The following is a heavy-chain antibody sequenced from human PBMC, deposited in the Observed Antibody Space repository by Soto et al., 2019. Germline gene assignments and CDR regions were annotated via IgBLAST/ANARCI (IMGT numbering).Heavy chain of an antibody. D-gene: IGHD3-22*01. CDR3: AREPTGVKDAFDI. J-gene: IGHJ3*02. CDR2: LWADGSHE. CDR1: GFTFSIYG. V-gene: IGHV3-33*01. Sequence: QVQLEESGGGVVNPGRSLRLSCAASGFTFSIYGMHWVRQAPGKGLEWVASLWADGSHECYADSVKGRVTVSRDNSKSTVYLQRNSRRDEDTALYYCAREPTGVKDAFDICGQGTIVTVSS.